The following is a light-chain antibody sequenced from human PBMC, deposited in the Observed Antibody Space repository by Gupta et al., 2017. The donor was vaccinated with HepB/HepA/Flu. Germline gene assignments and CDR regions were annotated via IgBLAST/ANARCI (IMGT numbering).Light chain of an antibody. J-gene: IGKJ3*01. CDR1: QAISSY. CDR3: QQVDNFPFT. CDR2: AAS. V-gene: IGKV1-9*01. Sequence: DIQLTQSPSFLSASVGDRVTITCRASQAISSYLAWYQQRPGKAPNLLIYAASTLQRGAPSRFSGSGSGTEFTLTISSLQPEDSATYYCQQVDNFPFTFGHGAKVDIK.